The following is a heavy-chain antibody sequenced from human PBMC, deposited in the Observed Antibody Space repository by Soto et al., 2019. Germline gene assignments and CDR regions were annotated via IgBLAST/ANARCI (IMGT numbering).Heavy chain of an antibody. Sequence: PSETLSLTYTVSGGSISSYYWSWIRQPPGKGLEWIGYIYYSGSTNYNPSNKCRVTISVDMSKNQFFLKLSSVTVADMAVYYCAIVLITFGGVILGDYYYMDVWGKGTTVTVSS. D-gene: IGHD3-16*02. V-gene: IGHV4-59*01. J-gene: IGHJ6*03. CDR3: AIVLITFGGVILGDYYYMDV. CDR2: IYYSGST. CDR1: GGSISSYY.